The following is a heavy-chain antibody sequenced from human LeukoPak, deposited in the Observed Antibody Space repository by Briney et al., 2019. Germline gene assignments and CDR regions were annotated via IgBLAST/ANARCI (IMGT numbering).Heavy chain of an antibody. CDR1: GDSISSHY. CDR2: IYYSGST. V-gene: IGHV4-59*11. CDR3: ARVNYYDSSGTDY. J-gene: IGHJ4*02. D-gene: IGHD3-22*01. Sequence: SETLSLTCTVSGDSISSHYWSWIRQPPGKGLEWIGYIYYSGSTSYNPSLKSRVTISVDTSKNQFSLRLSSVTAADTAVYYCARVNYYDSSGTDYWGQGTLVTVSS.